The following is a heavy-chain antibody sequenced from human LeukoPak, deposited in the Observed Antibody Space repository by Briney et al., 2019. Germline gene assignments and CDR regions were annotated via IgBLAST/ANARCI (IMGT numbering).Heavy chain of an antibody. CDR3: AKDKMATITGVFDY. CDR2: ISWNSGSI. J-gene: IGHJ4*02. CDR1: GFTFSSYS. Sequence: GGSLRLSCAASGFTFSSYSMVWVRQAPGKGLEWVSGISWNSGSIGYADSVKGRFTISRDNAKNSLYLQMNSLRAEDTALYYCAKDKMATITGVFDYWGQGTLVTVSS. V-gene: IGHV3-9*01. D-gene: IGHD5-24*01.